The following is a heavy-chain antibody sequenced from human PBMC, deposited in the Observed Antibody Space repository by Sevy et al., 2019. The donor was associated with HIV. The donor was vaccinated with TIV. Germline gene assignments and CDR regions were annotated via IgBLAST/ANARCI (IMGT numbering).Heavy chain of an antibody. CDR3: ARAIVVVPAAIQGGYYYGMDV. CDR1: GGSISSYC. V-gene: IGHV4-59*01. D-gene: IGHD2-2*01. CDR2: IYYSGST. J-gene: IGHJ6*02. Sequence: SETLSLTCTVSGGSISSYCWSWIRQPPGKGLEWIGYIYYSGSTNYNPSLKSRVTISVDTSKNQFSLKLSSVTAADTAVYYCARAIVVVPAAIQGGYYYGMDVWGQGTTVTVSS.